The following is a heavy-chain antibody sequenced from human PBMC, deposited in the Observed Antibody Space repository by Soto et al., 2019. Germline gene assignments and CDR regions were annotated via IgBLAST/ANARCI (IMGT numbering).Heavy chain of an antibody. CDR2: IIPIFGTA. D-gene: IGHD3-16*02. V-gene: IGHV1-69*13. Sequence: SVKVSCKASGGTFSSYAISWVRQAPGQGPEWMGGIIPIFGTANYAQKFQGRVTITADESTSTAYMELSSLRSEDTAVYYCARSEGDYVWGSYRYGWFDPWGQGTLVTVSS. CDR3: ARSEGDYVWGSYRYGWFDP. J-gene: IGHJ5*02. CDR1: GGTFSSYA.